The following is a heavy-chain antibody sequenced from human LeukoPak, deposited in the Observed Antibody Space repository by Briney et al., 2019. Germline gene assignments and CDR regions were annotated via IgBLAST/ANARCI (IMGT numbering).Heavy chain of an antibody. V-gene: IGHV4-59*01. Sequence: KTSETLSLTCTVSGVSIITYFWTWIRQPPGKGLEWIGNIHDSGTTNYNPSLKSRVTMSVDTSKNQFSLKLSSVTAADTAMYYCVLGARPSGYWGQGTLVTVSS. CDR3: VLGARPSGY. CDR1: GVSIITYF. CDR2: IHDSGTT. J-gene: IGHJ4*02. D-gene: IGHD1-26*01.